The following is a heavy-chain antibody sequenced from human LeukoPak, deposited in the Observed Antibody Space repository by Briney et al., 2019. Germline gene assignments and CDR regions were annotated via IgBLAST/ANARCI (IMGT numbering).Heavy chain of an antibody. V-gene: IGHV3-21*01. CDR2: ISSDSSYI. CDR1: GFSFSTYY. Sequence: PGGSLRLSCAASGFSFSTYYVNWVRQAPGKGLEWVSSISSDSSYINYADSVKGRFTISRDNAKNSLYLQMNSLRAEDTAVYYCARVSYWFDPWGQGTLVTVSS. CDR3: ARVSYWFDP. J-gene: IGHJ5*02.